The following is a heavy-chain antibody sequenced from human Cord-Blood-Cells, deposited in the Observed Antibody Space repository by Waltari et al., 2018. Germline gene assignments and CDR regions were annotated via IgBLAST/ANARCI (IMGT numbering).Heavy chain of an antibody. V-gene: IGHV4-31*03. Sequence: QVQLQESGPGLVKPSQTLSLTCTVSGGSISRGGYYWSWIRQHPGKGLEWIGYIYYSGSTYYNPSLKSRVTISVDTSKNQFSLKLSSVTAADTAVYYCARVLELRGVDYFDYWGQGTLVTVSS. CDR1: GGSISRGGYY. CDR2: IYYSGST. J-gene: IGHJ4*02. D-gene: IGHD1-7*01. CDR3: ARVLELRGVDYFDY.